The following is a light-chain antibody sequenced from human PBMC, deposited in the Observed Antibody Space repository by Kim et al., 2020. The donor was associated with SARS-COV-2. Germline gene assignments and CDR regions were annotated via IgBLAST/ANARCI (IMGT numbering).Light chain of an antibody. CDR2: QDN. CDR3: QAWDSSTGV. Sequence: SYELTQPPSVSASPGQTASITCSGDKLGDKYACWYQQKPGQSPVLVIYQDNKRPSGIPERFSGSNSGNTATLTISGTQAMDEADYYCQAWDSSTGVFGTGTKVTVL. J-gene: IGLJ1*01. CDR1: KLGDKY. V-gene: IGLV3-1*01.